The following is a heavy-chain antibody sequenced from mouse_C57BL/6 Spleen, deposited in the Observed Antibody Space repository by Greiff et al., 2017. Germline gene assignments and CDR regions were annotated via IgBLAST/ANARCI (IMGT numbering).Heavy chain of an antibody. V-gene: IGHV1-15*01. CDR3: TRKAGDGYPWFAY. D-gene: IGHD2-3*01. J-gene: IGHJ3*01. CDR1: GYTFTDYE. CDR2: IDPETGGT. Sequence: VQLQQSGAELVRPGASVTLSCKASGYTFTDYEMHWVKQTPVHGLEWIGAIDPETGGTAYNQKFKGKAILTADQSSSTAYMELRSLTSEDSAVYYCTRKAGDGYPWFAYWGQGTLDTVSA.